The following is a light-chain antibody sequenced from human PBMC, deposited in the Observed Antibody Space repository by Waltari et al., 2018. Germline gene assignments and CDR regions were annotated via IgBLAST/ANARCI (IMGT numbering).Light chain of an antibody. CDR3: SSVTGSSTLG. CDR2: DVS. J-gene: IGLJ2*01. CDR1: SSDVGGYNY. Sequence: QSALTQPASVSGSPGQSITISCTGTSSDVGGYNYVSWYQQHPGRAPKVMIYDVSNRPAGVSMRFSGSKSGNTASLTISGLQAEDEADYYCSSVTGSSTLGFGGGTKLTVL. V-gene: IGLV2-14*03.